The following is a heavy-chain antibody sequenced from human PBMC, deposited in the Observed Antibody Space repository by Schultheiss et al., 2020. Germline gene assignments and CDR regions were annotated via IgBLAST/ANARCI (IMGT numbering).Heavy chain of an antibody. CDR3: RMVSLISSMDV. D-gene: IGHD2-8*01. CDR1: GGSISTSAYY. CDR2: MYYGGSA. J-gene: IGHJ6*03. V-gene: IGHV4-39*01. Sequence: SETLSLTCNVSGGSISTSAYYRVWIRQPPGKGLEWIGIMYYGGSAYYTSSLKSRATISADTSKNQFSLELTSVTAADTGVYYCRMVSLISSMDVWGKGTSVTVSS.